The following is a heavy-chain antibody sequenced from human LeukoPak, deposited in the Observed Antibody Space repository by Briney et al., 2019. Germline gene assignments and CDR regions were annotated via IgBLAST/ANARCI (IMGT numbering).Heavy chain of an antibody. CDR3: ARAGYYYDTMGET. V-gene: IGHV4-59*01. CDR1: GGSISTYY. Sequence: SETLSLTCAVSGGSISTYYWNWIRQPPGKGLEWIGYIYYSGNANYNPSLKSRVTISVDTSKNQFSLNLTSVTATDTAVYYCARAGYYYDTMGETWGQGILVTVSS. CDR2: IYYSGNA. D-gene: IGHD3-22*01. J-gene: IGHJ4*02.